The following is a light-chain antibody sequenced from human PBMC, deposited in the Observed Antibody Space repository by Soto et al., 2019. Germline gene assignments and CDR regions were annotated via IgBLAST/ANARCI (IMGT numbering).Light chain of an antibody. Sequence: EIVLTQSPATLSLSPGERATLSCRASQSVSSYLASYQQKPGQAPRLIIYDASSRATGIPARFSGSGFGTDFTRTISTLEPEDFAVYDGHQRSNWPLTCGGGTEVEIK. CDR2: DAS. CDR1: QSVSSY. J-gene: IGKJ4*01. V-gene: IGKV3-11*01. CDR3: HQRSNWPLT.